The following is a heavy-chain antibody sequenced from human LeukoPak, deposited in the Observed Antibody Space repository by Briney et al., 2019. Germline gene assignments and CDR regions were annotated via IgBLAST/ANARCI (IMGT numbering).Heavy chain of an antibody. CDR1: EFSFSSYG. D-gene: IGHD3-22*01. V-gene: IGHV3-33*01. Sequence: GRSLRLSCAASEFSFSSYGMHWVRQAPGKGLQWVAGLWYDGTNKYHADSVKGRFTISRDNSQSTLYLQMNSLRAEDTAMYYCARARNNYDSSGYSALDYWGQGTLVTVSS. CDR3: ARARNNYDSSGYSALDY. CDR2: LWYDGTNK. J-gene: IGHJ4*02.